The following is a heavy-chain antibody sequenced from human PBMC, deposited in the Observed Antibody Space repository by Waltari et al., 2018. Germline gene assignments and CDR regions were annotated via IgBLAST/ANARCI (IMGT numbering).Heavy chain of an antibody. Sequence: EVQLVESGGGLVQPGRSLRLSCAASGLTFHDYSMHWVRQAPGKGLEWVSGISWKGGYKNYADSVKGRLTISRDNAKNSLYLQMNSLRAEDTALYYCARGVVVAPIGYFDLWGRGTLVTVSS. J-gene: IGHJ2*01. CDR2: ISWKGGYK. CDR1: GLTFHDYS. V-gene: IGHV3-9*01. D-gene: IGHD2-2*01. CDR3: ARGVVVAPIGYFDL.